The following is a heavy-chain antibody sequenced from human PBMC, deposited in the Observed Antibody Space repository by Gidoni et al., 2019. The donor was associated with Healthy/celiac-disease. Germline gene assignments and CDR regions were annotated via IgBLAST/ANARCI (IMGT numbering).Heavy chain of an antibody. D-gene: IGHD6-25*01. Sequence: EVQLVESGGGLIQPGGSLRLSCEASGLTVGSNYMSWASQAPGKGVEWVSVIYSGGSTYYADSVKGRFTISRDNSKNTLYLQMNSLRAEDTAVYYCARGESGYGGNYPTYYYYGMDVWGQGTTVTVSS. V-gene: IGHV3-53*01. CDR3: ARGESGYGGNYPTYYYYGMDV. J-gene: IGHJ6*02. CDR2: IYSGGST. CDR1: GLTVGSNY.